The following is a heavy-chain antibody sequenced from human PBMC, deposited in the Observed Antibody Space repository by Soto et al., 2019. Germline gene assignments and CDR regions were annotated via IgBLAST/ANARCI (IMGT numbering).Heavy chain of an antibody. CDR2: IKQDGSEK. D-gene: IGHD6-13*01. CDR3: ARLGRAAAGPSGPYYYYYGMDV. V-gene: IGHV3-7*01. CDR1: GFTFSSYW. J-gene: IGHJ6*02. Sequence: GGSLRLSCAASGFTFSSYWMSWVRQAPGKGLEWVANIKQDGSEKYYVDSVKGRFTTSRDNAKNSLYLQMNSLRAEDTAVYYCARLGRAAAGPSGPYYYYYGMDVWGQGTTVTVSS.